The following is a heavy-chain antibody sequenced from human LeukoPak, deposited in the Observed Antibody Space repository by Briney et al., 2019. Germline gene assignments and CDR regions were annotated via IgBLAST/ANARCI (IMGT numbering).Heavy chain of an antibody. CDR2: ISSSAHTI. V-gene: IGHV3-48*03. Sequence: GGSLRFSCAASAFTFSSYEMNWVRQAPGKGLEWVSYISSSAHTIYYADSVKGRFTISRDNAKNSLYLQMNSLSAEDTALYYCARASRYDGGGYGLDVWGQGTTVTVSS. D-gene: IGHD3-22*01. CDR1: AFTFSSYE. J-gene: IGHJ6*02. CDR3: ARASRYDGGGYGLDV.